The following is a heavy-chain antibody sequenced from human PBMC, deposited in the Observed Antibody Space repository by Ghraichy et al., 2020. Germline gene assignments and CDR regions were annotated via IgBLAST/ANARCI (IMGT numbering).Heavy chain of an antibody. V-gene: IGHV3-21*01. CDR1: GFTFSSYS. CDR2: ISSSSSYI. J-gene: IGHJ4*02. D-gene: IGHD3-22*01. CDR3: ARGQYYYDSSGYYYPTPFDY. Sequence: GGSLRLSCAASGFTFSSYSMNWVRQAPGKGLEWVSSISSSSSYIYYADSVKGRFTISRDNAKNSLYLQMNSLRAEDTAVYYCARGQYYYDSSGYYYPTPFDYWGQGTLVTVSS.